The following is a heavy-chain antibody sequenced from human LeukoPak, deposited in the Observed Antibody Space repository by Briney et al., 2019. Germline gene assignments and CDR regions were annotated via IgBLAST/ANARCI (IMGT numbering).Heavy chain of an antibody. CDR2: ISSSSSYI. J-gene: IGHJ4*02. CDR3: ARDQSLLVGARYYFDY. Sequence: GGSLRLSCAASGFTFSSYSMTWVRQAPGKGLEWVSSISSSSSYIYYADSVKGRFTISRDNAKNSLYLQMNSLRAEDTAVYYCARDQSLLVGARYYFDYWGQGTLVTVSS. V-gene: IGHV3-21*01. CDR1: GFTFSSYS. D-gene: IGHD1-26*01.